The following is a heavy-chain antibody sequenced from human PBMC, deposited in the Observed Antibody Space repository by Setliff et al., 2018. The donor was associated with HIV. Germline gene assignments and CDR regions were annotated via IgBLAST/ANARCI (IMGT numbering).Heavy chain of an antibody. Sequence: PSETLSLTCTVSGGSISSGSYFWTWIRQPAGKGLEWIGRIYTSGSTNYNPSLKSRVTISVDTSKNRFSLRLTSVTAADTAVYYSAQLGMVDDFDYWGQGTLVTVSS. D-gene: IGHD1-1*01. J-gene: IGHJ4*02. CDR2: IYTSGST. CDR1: GGSISSGSYF. CDR3: AQLGMVDDFDY. V-gene: IGHV4-61*02.